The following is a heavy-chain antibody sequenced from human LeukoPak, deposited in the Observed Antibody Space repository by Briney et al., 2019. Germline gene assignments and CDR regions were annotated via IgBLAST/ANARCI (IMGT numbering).Heavy chain of an antibody. Sequence: GSLRLSCSASGFTFNTVWMTWVRQAPGKGLEWVGRIKSKTDGERSDYAAAVKGRFIISRDDSEDTLYLQMNSLKTDDTAVYYCTTVHGAGPVNFDYWGQGSLVTVSS. CDR3: TTVHGAGPVNFDY. CDR2: IKSKTDGERS. J-gene: IGHJ4*02. V-gene: IGHV3-15*01. D-gene: IGHD3-16*01. CDR1: GFTFNTVW.